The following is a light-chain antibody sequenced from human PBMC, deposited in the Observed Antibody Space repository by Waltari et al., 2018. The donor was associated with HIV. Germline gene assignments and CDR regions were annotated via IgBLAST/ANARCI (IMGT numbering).Light chain of an antibody. V-gene: IGLV2-18*02. J-gene: IGLJ2*01. Sequence: QSALTQPPSVSGSPGQSVTISCTGTSSDVGSYNRFTWYKQPPGPAPKPMIDEVSNRPSGVPDRFSGSKSGNTASLTISGLQAEDEADYYCSSYTSSSTLVFGGGTKLTVL. CDR3: SSYTSSSTLV. CDR2: EVS. CDR1: SSDVGSYNR.